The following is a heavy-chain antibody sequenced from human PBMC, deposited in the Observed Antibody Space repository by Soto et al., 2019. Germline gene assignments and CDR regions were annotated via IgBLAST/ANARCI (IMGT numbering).Heavy chain of an antibody. CDR2: IYYSGST. J-gene: IGHJ3*02. Sequence: SETLSLTCTVSGGSISSGGYYWSWIRQHPGKGLEWIGYIYYSGSTYYNPSLKSRVTISVDTSKNQFSLKLSSVTAADTAVYYCARDQGDSSGPSGQDAFDIWGQGTMVTVSS. D-gene: IGHD3-22*01. V-gene: IGHV4-31*03. CDR3: ARDQGDSSGPSGQDAFDI. CDR1: GGSISSGGYY.